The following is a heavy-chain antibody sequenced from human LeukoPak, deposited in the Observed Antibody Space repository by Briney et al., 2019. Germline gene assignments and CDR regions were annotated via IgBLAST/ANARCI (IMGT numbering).Heavy chain of an antibody. D-gene: IGHD6-19*01. V-gene: IGHV3-23*01. CDR2: ISPGGGTT. CDR1: GFAFGSEA. J-gene: IGHJ3*02. Sequence: AGGSLRLSCAVSGFAFGSEAMSWVRQSPARGLEWVASISPGGGTTYYADSVKGRFTISRDNSKNTLYLQMNSLGAEDTAVYYCAKEVAIPVAVDAFERWGQGTLVTVSS. CDR3: AKEVAIPVAVDAFER.